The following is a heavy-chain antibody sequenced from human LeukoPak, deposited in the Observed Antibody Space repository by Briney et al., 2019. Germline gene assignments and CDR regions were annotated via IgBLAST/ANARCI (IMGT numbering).Heavy chain of an antibody. CDR2: ISWNSGSI. J-gene: IGHJ3*02. V-gene: IGHV3-9*01. Sequence: GGSLRLSCAASGFTFDDYAMHWVRQAPGKGLEWVSGISWNSGSIGYADSVKGRSTISRDNAKNSLYLQMNSLRAEDTALYYCAKSKGGYRYDAFDIWGQGTMVTVSS. CDR1: GFTFDDYA. D-gene: IGHD3-22*01. CDR3: AKSKGGYRYDAFDI.